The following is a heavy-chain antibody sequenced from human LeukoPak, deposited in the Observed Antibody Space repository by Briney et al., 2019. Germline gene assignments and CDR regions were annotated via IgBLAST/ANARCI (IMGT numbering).Heavy chain of an antibody. CDR2: INPNSGGT. CDR3: ASYNAWGVVPAAYYYGMDV. J-gene: IGHJ6*02. Sequence: GASVKVSCKASGYTFTGYYMHWVRQAPGQGLDWMGWINPNSGGTNYAQKFQGRVTMTRDTSISTAYMELSRLRSDDTAVYYCASYNAWGVVPAAYYYGMDVWGQGTTVTVSS. CDR1: GYTFTGYY. V-gene: IGHV1-2*02. D-gene: IGHD2-2*01.